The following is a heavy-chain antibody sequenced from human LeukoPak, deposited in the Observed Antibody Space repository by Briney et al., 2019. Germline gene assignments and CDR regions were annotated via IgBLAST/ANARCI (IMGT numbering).Heavy chain of an antibody. Sequence: ASVKVSCKASGYTFTIYDINGVRQAIGQGLEWMGWMNPKSGYTGYAQKFQGRVTMTRDTSISTAYMELGSLRSEDTSVYYCARVTGSIDYWGQGILVTVSS. D-gene: IGHD1-26*01. CDR3: ARVTGSIDY. CDR2: MNPKSGYT. CDR1: GYTFTIYD. V-gene: IGHV1-8*01. J-gene: IGHJ4*02.